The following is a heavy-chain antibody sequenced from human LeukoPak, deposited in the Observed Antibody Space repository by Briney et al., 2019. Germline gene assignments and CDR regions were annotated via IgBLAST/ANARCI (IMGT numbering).Heavy chain of an antibody. CDR2: IFRDGNT. J-gene: IGHJ4*02. CDR1: GFNVSDNY. V-gene: IGHV3-53*01. CDR3: ARGRLYLDS. D-gene: IGHD1-1*01. Sequence: PGGSLRLSCAASGFNVSDNYMTWVRQTPGKGLEWLSIIFRDGNTYYADSVKGHFTLSRDNSKNTVYLQMENLRAEDTAIYYCARGRLYLDSWGQGTLVTVSS.